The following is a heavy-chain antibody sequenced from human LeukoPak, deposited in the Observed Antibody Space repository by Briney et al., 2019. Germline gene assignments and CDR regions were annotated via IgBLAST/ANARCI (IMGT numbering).Heavy chain of an antibody. J-gene: IGHJ6*02. V-gene: IGHV1-18*01. CDR1: GYTFISYG. CDR2: INAYNGNT. CDR3: ARPIQLWPYYYYGMDV. Sequence: ASVKVSCKASGYTFISYGISWVRQAPGQGLEWMGWINAYNGNTNHAQKFQGRVTMTTDTSTSTAYMELRSLRSDDTAVYYCARPIQLWPYYYYGMDVWGQGTTVTVSS. D-gene: IGHD5-18*01.